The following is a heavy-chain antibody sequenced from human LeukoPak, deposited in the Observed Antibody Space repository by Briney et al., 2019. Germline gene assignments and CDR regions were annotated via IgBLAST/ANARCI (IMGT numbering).Heavy chain of an antibody. CDR1: VFTFSSYA. Sequence: TGGSLRLSCAASVFTFSSYAMSWVRQAPGKGLEWVSGISGSGGSTYYADSVKGRFTIFRDNSKNTLYLQMNSLRAEDTAVYHCANGWSPDYWGRGTLVTVSS. CDR3: ANGWSPDY. CDR2: ISGSGGST. D-gene: IGHD2-15*01. V-gene: IGHV3-23*01. J-gene: IGHJ4*02.